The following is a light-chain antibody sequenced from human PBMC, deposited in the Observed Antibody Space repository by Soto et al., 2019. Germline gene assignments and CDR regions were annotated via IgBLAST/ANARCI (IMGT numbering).Light chain of an antibody. J-gene: IGKJ1*01. CDR1: QSISTY. Sequence: DIAMTQSPSSLSASVGVRVTITCRASQSISTYLNWYKQKPGKAPELLIYAASRLQKGVPSRFSGSGSDTDFTLTISSLQPDDFATYYCQQSHSLPQTFGQGTKVE. V-gene: IGKV1-39*01. CDR3: QQSHSLPQT. CDR2: AAS.